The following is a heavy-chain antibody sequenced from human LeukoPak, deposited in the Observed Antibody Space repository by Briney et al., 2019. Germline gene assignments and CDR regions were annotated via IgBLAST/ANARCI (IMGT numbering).Heavy chain of an antibody. CDR2: IYYSGST. V-gene: IGHV4-59*12. CDR1: GGSIIGYY. Sequence: PSETLSLTCTVSGGSIIGYYWSWIRQPPGKGLEWIGYIYYSGSTNYNPSLMSRVTISVDTSKNQFSLKLSSVTAADTAVYYCARVHYDILTGYHYYYYMDVWGKGTTVTISS. D-gene: IGHD3-9*01. CDR3: ARVHYDILTGYHYYYYMDV. J-gene: IGHJ6*03.